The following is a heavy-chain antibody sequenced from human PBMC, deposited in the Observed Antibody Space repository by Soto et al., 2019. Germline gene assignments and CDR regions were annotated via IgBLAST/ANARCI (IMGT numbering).Heavy chain of an antibody. D-gene: IGHD3-16*01. CDR3: GGEGGGERRGGGFDY. CDR2: IIPIFGTA. J-gene: IGHJ4*02. V-gene: IGHV1-69*06. CDR1: GGTFSSYA. Sequence: QVQLVQSGAEVKKPGSSVKVSCKASGGTFSSYAISWVRQAPGQGLEWMGGIIPIFGTANYAQKFQGRVTITADKSTSTADMELSSVRSGDRAVYYCGGEGGGERRGGGFDYWGQGTLVTVSS.